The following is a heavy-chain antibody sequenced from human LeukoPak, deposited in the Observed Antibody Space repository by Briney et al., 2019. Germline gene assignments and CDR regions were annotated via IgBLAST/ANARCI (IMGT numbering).Heavy chain of an antibody. CDR1: GFTVSSNY. V-gene: IGHV3-66*02. Sequence: PGGSLRLSCAASGFTVSSNYMSWVRQAPGKGLEWASVIYSGGSTYYADSVKGRFTISRDNSKNTLYLQMNSLRAEDTAVYYCARGTPARGIVVVPAAIHWGQGTLVTVSS. CDR3: ARGTPARGIVVVPAAIH. CDR2: IYSGGST. J-gene: IGHJ4*02. D-gene: IGHD2-2*01.